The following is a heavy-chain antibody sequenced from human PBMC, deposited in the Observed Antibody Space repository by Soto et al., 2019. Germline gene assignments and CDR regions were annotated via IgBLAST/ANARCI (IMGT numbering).Heavy chain of an antibody. D-gene: IGHD1-26*01. Sequence: SVKVSCKASGFTFTSSAVQWVRQARGQRLEWIGCIVGGSGNTNYAQKFQERDTTTKHMSTSTPYMEPSSLSSEDTAVYYCAGAEGGPIAGAYLGQGTLVTFSS. CDR2: IVGGSGNT. J-gene: IGHJ4*02. V-gene: IGHV1-58*01. CDR3: AGAEGGPIAGAY. CDR1: GFTFTSSA.